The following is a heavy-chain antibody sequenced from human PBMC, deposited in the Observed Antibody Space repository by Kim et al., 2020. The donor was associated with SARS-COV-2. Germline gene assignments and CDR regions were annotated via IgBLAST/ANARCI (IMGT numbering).Heavy chain of an antibody. V-gene: IGHV1-69*13. D-gene: IGHD3-10*01. J-gene: IGHJ4*02. Sequence: SVKVSCKASGGTFSSYAISWVRQAPGQGLEWMGGIIPIFGTANYAQKFQGRVTITADESTSTAYMELSSLRSEDTAVYYCARGGVINRYYFDYWGQGTLVTVSS. CDR3: ARGGVINRYYFDY. CDR2: IIPIFGTA. CDR1: GGTFSSYA.